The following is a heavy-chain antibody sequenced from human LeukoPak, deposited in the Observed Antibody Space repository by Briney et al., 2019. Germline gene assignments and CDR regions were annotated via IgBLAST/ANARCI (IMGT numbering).Heavy chain of an antibody. CDR3: ARVVKVVVVAATWWFDP. CDR1: GFTFSSYW. D-gene: IGHD2-15*01. V-gene: IGHV3-7*01. Sequence: GGSLRLSCAASGFTFSSYWMSWVRQAPGKGLEWVANIKQDGSEKYYVDSVKGRFTISRDNTKNSLYLQMNSLRAEDTAVYYCARVVKVVVVAATWWFDPWGQGTLVTVSS. J-gene: IGHJ5*02. CDR2: IKQDGSEK.